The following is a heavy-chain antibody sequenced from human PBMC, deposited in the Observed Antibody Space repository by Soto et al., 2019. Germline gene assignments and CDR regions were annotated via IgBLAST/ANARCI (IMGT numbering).Heavy chain of an antibody. V-gene: IGHV1-8*01. D-gene: IGHD2-15*01. CDR1: GYTFTSYD. Sequence: QVQLVQSGAEVKKPGASVKVSCKASGYTFTSYDINWVRQATGQGLEWMGWMNPNSGNTGYAQKFQGRVTMTRNTSISTAYKELSSLGSEDTAVYYCARVEAYCSGGSCYSNWFDPLGQGTLVTVSS. CDR3: ARVEAYCSGGSCYSNWFDP. J-gene: IGHJ5*01. CDR2: MNPNSGNT.